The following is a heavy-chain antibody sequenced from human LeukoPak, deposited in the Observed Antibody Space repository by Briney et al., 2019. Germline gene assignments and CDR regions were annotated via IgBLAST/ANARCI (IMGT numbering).Heavy chain of an antibody. D-gene: IGHD3-22*01. CDR2: ISYDGSNK. CDR1: GFTFSSYA. CDR3: AREFYNSSGYYSTLDY. J-gene: IGHJ4*02. V-gene: IGHV3-30-3*01. Sequence: PGGSLRLSCAASGFTFSSYAMHWVRQAPGKGLEWVAVISYDGSNKYYADSVRGRVTISRDKSKNTLYLQINSLRAEDTAVYYCAREFYNSSGYYSTLDYWGQGTLVTVSS.